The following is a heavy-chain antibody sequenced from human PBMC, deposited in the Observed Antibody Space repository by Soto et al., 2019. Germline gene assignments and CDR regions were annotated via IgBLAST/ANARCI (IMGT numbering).Heavy chain of an antibody. V-gene: IGHV4-31*03. D-gene: IGHD6-6*01. CDR2: IYHSGRT. Sequence: PSETLSLTCTVSGGSMSNGYYYWSWVRQNPGKGLEWIGHIYHSGRTYYNSSLKSRVGILVDTSKNQFSLKLSSVTAADTAVYYCARGSSIAGLYYGMDVWGQGTTVTVSS. CDR3: ARGSSIAGLYYGMDV. CDR1: GGSMSNGYYY. J-gene: IGHJ6*02.